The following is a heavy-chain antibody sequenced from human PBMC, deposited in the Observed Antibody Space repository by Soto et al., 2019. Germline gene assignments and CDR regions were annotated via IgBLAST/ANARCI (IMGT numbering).Heavy chain of an antibody. J-gene: IGHJ4*02. Sequence: EGYLRLSCSASGFTFSSYGMSWVRQAPGKGLEWVSGISGSGGSTYYADSVRGRFTISRDNSKNTLYLQMSSLRAEDTAVYYCAKETRLHVVDLAFDAFDYWGQGTVVTVSS. D-gene: IGHD3-16*02. CDR3: AKETRLHVVDLAFDAFDY. CDR1: GFTFSSYG. CDR2: ISGSGGST. V-gene: IGHV3-23*01.